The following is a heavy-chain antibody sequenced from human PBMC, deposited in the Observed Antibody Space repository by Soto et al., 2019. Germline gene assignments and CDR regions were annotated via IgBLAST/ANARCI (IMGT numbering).Heavy chain of an antibody. CDR3: AKRPPDYGDYGSWFDP. Sequence: EVQLLESGGGLVQPGGSLRLSCAASGFTFSSYAMSWVRQAPGKGREWVSAISGSGGSTYYADSVKGRFTISRDNSKNTLYLQMNSLRAEDTAVYYCAKRPPDYGDYGSWFDPWGQGTLVTVSS. V-gene: IGHV3-23*01. J-gene: IGHJ5*02. D-gene: IGHD4-17*01. CDR1: GFTFSSYA. CDR2: ISGSGGST.